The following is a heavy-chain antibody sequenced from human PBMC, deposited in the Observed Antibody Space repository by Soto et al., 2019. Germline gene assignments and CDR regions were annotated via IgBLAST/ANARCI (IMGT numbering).Heavy chain of an antibody. Sequence: QVQLVQSGAEVKKPGASGKLSCKASGYTFPIYGISWVRQAPGHGREWMGWISAYNGKTNSAQKLQGRVTMTTDTSTSTAYMELRSLRSDDTAVYDCARGITFGGALGRDWFDPWGQGTLVTVSS. V-gene: IGHV1-18*01. CDR3: ARGITFGGALGRDWFDP. CDR1: GYTFPIYG. J-gene: IGHJ5*02. CDR2: ISAYNGKT. D-gene: IGHD3-16*01.